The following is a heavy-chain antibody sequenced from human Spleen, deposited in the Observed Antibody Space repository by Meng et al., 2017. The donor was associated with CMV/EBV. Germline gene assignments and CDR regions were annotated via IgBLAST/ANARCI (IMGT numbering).Heavy chain of an antibody. Sequence: GGSLRLSCAASGFTFTTYAMSWVRQAPGKGLEWVSAISASGGSTYYADSVKGRFTISRDNSKNTLFLQMNSLRAEDTAVYYCARNYLPDYWGQGTTVTVSS. V-gene: IGHV3-23*01. J-gene: IGHJ4*03. CDR3: ARNYLPDY. D-gene: IGHD5-24*01. CDR1: GFTFTTYA. CDR2: ISASGGST.